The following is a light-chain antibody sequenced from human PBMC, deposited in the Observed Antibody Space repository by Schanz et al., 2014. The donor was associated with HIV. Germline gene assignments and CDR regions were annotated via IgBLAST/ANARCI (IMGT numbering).Light chain of an antibody. J-gene: IGLJ2*01. CDR3: CSYAGISTPVV. CDR2: GNN. Sequence: QSVLTQPPSMSRAPGQRVAISCTGSSSNIGAGHDVHWYQQLPGTAPKLLIYGNNNRPSGVPDRFSGSRSGTSASLAITGLQAEDEADYYCCSYAGISTPVVFGGGTKLTVL. CDR1: SSNIGAGHD. V-gene: IGLV1-40*01.